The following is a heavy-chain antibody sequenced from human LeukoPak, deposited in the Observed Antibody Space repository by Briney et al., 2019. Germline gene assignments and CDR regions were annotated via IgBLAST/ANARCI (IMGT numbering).Heavy chain of an antibody. J-gene: IGHJ4*02. CDR2: ISSSSSTI. CDR3: AKDFGGTTRSLDY. CDR1: GFTFSSYS. V-gene: IGHV3-48*01. Sequence: GGSLRLSCAASGFTFSSYSMNWVRQAPGKGLEWVSYISSSSSTIYYADSVKGRFTISRDNSENTLYLQMNSLRAEDTAVYYCAKDFGGTTRSLDYWGQGTLVTVSS. D-gene: IGHD2-15*01.